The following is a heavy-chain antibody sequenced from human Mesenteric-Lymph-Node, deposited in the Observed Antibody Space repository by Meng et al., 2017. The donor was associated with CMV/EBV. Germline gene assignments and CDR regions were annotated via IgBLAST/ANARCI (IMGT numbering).Heavy chain of an antibody. CDR1: AGSISSYD. CDR3: ARAQQQLALDY. D-gene: IGHD6-13*01. V-gene: IGHV4-59*01. CDR2: INDSGST. J-gene: IGHJ4*02. Sequence: LACTVVAGSISSYDWGWIRQPQGKGREWIGYINDSGSTNYNPSLKRRVTISVDTSKNQFSWKVRSVTAADTAVYYCARAQQQLALDYWGQGTLVTVSS.